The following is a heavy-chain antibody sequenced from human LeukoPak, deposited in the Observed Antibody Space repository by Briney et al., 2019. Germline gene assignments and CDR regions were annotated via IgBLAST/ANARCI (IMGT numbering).Heavy chain of an antibody. J-gene: IGHJ3*02. Sequence: SETLSLTCAVYGGSFSGYYWSWIRQPPGKGLEWIGEINHSGSTNYNPSLKSRVTISVDTSKNQFSLKLSSVTAADTAVYYCARGRTTDDAFDIWGQGTMVTVSS. CDR2: INHSGST. CDR1: GGSFSGYY. D-gene: IGHD1-7*01. CDR3: ARGRTTDDAFDI. V-gene: IGHV4-34*01.